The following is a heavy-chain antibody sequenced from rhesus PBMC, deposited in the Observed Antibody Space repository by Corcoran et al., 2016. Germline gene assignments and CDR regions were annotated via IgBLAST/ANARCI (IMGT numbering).Heavy chain of an antibody. Sequence: QVQLQESGPGVVKPSETLSLTCAVSGGSISDSYRWSWIRQPPGKGLEWIGYIYGLTTKPNYNPPRKSRFTISKDTSKNQFSLNLSAVTAADTAVYYCARDGQYCSTTYCSSDGLDSWGQGVVVTVSS. D-gene: IGHD2-15*01. CDR1: GGSISDSYR. CDR3: ARDGQYCSTTYCSSDGLDS. J-gene: IGHJ6*01. V-gene: IGHV4S10*01. CDR2: IYGLTTKP.